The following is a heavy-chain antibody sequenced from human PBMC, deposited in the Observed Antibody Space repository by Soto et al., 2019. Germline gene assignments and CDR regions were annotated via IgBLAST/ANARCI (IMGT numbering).Heavy chain of an antibody. D-gene: IGHD3-3*01. V-gene: IGHV3-23*01. CDR1: GFTFSSYA. Sequence: GGSLRLSCAASGFTFSSYAMSWVRQAPGKGLEWVSAISGSGGSTYYADSVKGRFTISRDNSKNTLYLQMNSLRAEDTAVYYCAKRSNRETIFGVAVAGFDYWGQGTLVTVSS. J-gene: IGHJ4*02. CDR2: ISGSGGST. CDR3: AKRSNRETIFGVAVAGFDY.